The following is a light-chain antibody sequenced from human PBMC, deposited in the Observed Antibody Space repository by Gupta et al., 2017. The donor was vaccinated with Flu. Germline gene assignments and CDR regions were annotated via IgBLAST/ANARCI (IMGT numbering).Light chain of an antibody. CDR1: RRDIGDYNY. CDR3: SSYTSSASYVL. J-gene: IGLJ2*01. Sequence: QSALTQPASVSGSPGRANTLPCTGTRRDIGDYNYVSWYQQHPGKAPKLIIYEVSNRPSGVSNRFSGSKSGNTASLTISGLQAEDEGDYYCSSYTSSASYVLFGGGTKLTVL. V-gene: IGLV2-14*01. CDR2: EVS.